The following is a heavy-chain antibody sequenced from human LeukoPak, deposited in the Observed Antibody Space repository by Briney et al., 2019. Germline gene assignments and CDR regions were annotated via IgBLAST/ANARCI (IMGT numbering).Heavy chain of an antibody. J-gene: IGHJ4*02. D-gene: IGHD1-26*01. Sequence: GGSLRLSCVASGFTFSIYAMSWVRQAPGKGLEWVSTISADGGSTYYADSVKGRFTISRDNSKNTLYLQMNSLRAEDTAVYYCAKGIVGATYRWGQGTLVTVSS. CDR1: GFTFSIYA. V-gene: IGHV3-23*01. CDR3: AKGIVGATYR. CDR2: ISADGGST.